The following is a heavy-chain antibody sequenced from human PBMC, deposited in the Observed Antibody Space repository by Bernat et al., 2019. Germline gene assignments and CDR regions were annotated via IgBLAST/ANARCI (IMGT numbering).Heavy chain of an antibody. V-gene: IGHV4-4*02. CDR1: GASISSNEW. J-gene: IGHJ4*02. D-gene: IGHD6-19*01. CDR3: ASKIGILVAGPFYDY. Sequence: QVQLQESGPGLVKPSGTLSLTCAVSGASISSNEWWSWVRQPPGKGLEWIGEIYHSGTTNYNPSLRSRVTMSVDKSKNQFSLRLNSVTTADTDVYYCASKIGILVAGPFYDYWGQGTLVTVSS. CDR2: IYHSGTT.